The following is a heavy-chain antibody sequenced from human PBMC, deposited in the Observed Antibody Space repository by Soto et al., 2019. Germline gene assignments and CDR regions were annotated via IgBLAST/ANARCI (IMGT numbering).Heavy chain of an antibody. V-gene: IGHV4-38-2*02. CDR3: ARDRRGAVAGTDY. J-gene: IGHJ4*02. D-gene: IGHD6-19*01. Sequence: SETLSLTCAVSGYSISSGYYWGWIRQPPGKGLEWIGSIYHSGSTYYNPSLKSRVTISVDTSKNQFSLKLSSVTAADTAVYYCARDRRGAVAGTDYWGQGALVTVSS. CDR2: IYHSGST. CDR1: GYSISSGYY.